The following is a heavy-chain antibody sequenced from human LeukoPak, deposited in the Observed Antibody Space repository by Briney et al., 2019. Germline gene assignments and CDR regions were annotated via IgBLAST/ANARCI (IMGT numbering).Heavy chain of an antibody. CDR3: VRGSTLRHYQY. V-gene: IGHV4-39*01. CDR2: IYYSGST. Sequence: PSETLSLTCTVSSGSISSTTYYWGWIRRPPGKGLEWIGSIYYSGSTYYNPSLKSRVTVSVDTSKNQFSLNLSSVTAADTAVYYCVRGSTLRHYQYWGQGTLVAVSS. J-gene: IGHJ4*02. CDR1: SGSISSTTYY. D-gene: IGHD3-16*01.